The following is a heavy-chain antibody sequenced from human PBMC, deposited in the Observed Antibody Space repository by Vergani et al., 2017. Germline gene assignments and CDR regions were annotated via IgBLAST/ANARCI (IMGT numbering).Heavy chain of an antibody. Sequence: QVQLVQSGAEVKKPGSSVKVSCKASGGTFSSYAISWVRQAPGQGLEWMGGIIPIFGIANYAQKFQGRVTITADKSTSTAYMELSSLRSEDTAVYYCARVLGYSYGSDYYGMDVWGQGTTVTVAS. D-gene: IGHD5-18*01. CDR3: ARVLGYSYGSDYYGMDV. CDR2: IIPIFGIA. V-gene: IGHV1-69*17. CDR1: GGTFSSYA. J-gene: IGHJ6*02.